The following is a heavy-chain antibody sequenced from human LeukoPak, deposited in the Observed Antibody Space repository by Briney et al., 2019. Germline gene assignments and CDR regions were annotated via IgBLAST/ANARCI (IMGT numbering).Heavy chain of an antibody. Sequence: ASVKVSCKASGYTFTSYGISWVRQAPGQGLEWMGWSSGYNGDTNYAQNFQGRVTMTTDTSTNTAYMELRSLRFDDTAVYYCARDWQNWFDPWGQGTLVTVSS. CDR3: ARDWQNWFDP. CDR1: GYTFTSYG. V-gene: IGHV1-18*01. CDR2: SSGYNGDT. J-gene: IGHJ5*02.